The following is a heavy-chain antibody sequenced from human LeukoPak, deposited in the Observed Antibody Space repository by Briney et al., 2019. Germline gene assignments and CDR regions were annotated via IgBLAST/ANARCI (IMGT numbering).Heavy chain of an antibody. J-gene: IGHJ4*02. V-gene: IGHV3-7*01. CDR3: ARDVVGSLDY. CDR2: IKGDESAK. D-gene: IGHD1-26*01. Sequence: GGSLRLSCAASGSAFSSYWMAWVRQAPGKGLEWVANIKGDESAKHQADSVKGRFTISRNNAQNTVYLQMSSLRGEDTAVYYCARDVVGSLDYWGQGTLVTVSS. CDR1: GSAFSSYW.